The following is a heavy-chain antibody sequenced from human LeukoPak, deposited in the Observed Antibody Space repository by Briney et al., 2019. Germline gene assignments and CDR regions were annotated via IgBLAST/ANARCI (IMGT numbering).Heavy chain of an antibody. D-gene: IGHD5-18*01. J-gene: IGHJ4*02. CDR3: ASPRGYSYGYFFYYFDY. V-gene: IGHV1-2*02. CDR1: GYTFTVYY. CDR2: INPNSGGT. Sequence: ASVKVSCKASGYTFTVYYMHWVRQAPGQGLEWMGWINPNSGGTNYAQKFQGRVTMTRDTSISTAYMELSRLRSDDTAVYYCASPRGYSYGYFFYYFDYWGQGTLVTVSS.